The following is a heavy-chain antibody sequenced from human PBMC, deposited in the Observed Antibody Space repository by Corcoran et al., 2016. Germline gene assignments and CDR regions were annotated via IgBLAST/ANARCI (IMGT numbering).Heavy chain of an antibody. CDR1: GYSFTGYN. V-gene: IGHV1-2*02. D-gene: IGHD4-17*01. CDR2: INPNSGDT. Sequence: QVQLVQSGAEVKKPGASVKVSCKASGYSFTGYNMHWVRQAPGQGLEWMGWINPNSGDTNYVQKFQGRVTMTRDTSISTAYMELSRLRSDDTAVYYCARYYDYGIYVDYWGQGTLVTVSS. J-gene: IGHJ4*02. CDR3: ARYYDYGIYVDY.